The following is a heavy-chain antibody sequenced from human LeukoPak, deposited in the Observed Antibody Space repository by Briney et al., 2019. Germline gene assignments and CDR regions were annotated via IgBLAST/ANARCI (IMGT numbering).Heavy chain of an antibody. J-gene: IGHJ6*02. CDR2: IYYSGST. V-gene: IGHV4-59*01. CDR3: ARIDYRDYYYGMDV. CDR1: GGSISSYY. Sequence: SETLSLTCTVSGGSISSYYWSWIRQPPGKGLEWIGYIYYSGSTNYNPSLKSRVIILVDTSKNQFSLKLSSVTAADTAVYYCARIDYRDYYYGMDVWGQGTTVTVSS. D-gene: IGHD4-11*01.